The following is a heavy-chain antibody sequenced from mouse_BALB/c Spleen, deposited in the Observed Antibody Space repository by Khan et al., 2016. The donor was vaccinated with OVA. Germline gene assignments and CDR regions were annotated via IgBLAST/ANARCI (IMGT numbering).Heavy chain of an antibody. V-gene: IGHV3-8*02. CDR2: ILYSGST. D-gene: IGHD2-14*01. CDR3: ARSSCRYAFAY. Sequence: EVELVESGPSLVKPSQTLSLTCSVTGDSITSGYWCWIRKFPGNKLEYMGYILYSGSTYYNPSLKSRISITRHTSQNQYYLQLNSVTTEDTASYYCARSSCRYAFAYWGQGTLVTVSA. CDR1: GDSITSGY. J-gene: IGHJ3*01.